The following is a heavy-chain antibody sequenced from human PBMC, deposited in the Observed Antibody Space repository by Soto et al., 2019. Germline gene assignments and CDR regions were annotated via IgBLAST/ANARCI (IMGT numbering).Heavy chain of an antibody. V-gene: IGHV5-51*01. J-gene: IGHJ4*01. CDR1: GYDFSTHW. CDR2: IYPSDSDT. CDR3: ARLFTFAALCDYFGY. Sequence: GESLKISCKASGYDFSTHWIGWVRHMPGKGLQWMAIIYPSDSDTKYSPSFQGHVTISVDKSISTAYLQWSGLQASDSAKYYCARLFTFAALCDYFGYWGTGTLVTASS. D-gene: IGHD3-16*01.